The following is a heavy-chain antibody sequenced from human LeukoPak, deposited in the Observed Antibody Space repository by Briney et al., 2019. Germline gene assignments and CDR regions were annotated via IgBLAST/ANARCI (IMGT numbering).Heavy chain of an antibody. J-gene: IGHJ3*02. D-gene: IGHD3-22*01. V-gene: IGHV3-48*04. Sequence: PGGSLRLSCAASGFTFSSYFMNWVRQAPGKGLEWVSYTSSSAGTIYYADSVKGRFTISRDNAKNSLYLQMNSLRAEDTAIYYCARDASSGSDDAFDIWGQGTMVTVSS. CDR1: GFTFSSYF. CDR3: ARDASSGSDDAFDI. CDR2: TSSSAGTI.